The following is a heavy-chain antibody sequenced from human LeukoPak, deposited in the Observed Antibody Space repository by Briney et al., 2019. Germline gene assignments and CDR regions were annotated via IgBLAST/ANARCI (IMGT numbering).Heavy chain of an antibody. CDR2: IYHSGST. V-gene: IGHV4-30-2*01. J-gene: IGHJ4*02. CDR3: ARVTISSWYGLYFDY. CDR1: GGSTSSGGYS. Sequence: PSQTLSLTCAVSGGSTSSGGYSWSWIRQPPGKGLEWIGYIYHSGSTYYNPSLKSRVTISVDRSKNQFSLKLSSVTAADTAVYYCARVTISSWYGLYFDYWGQGTLVTVSS. D-gene: IGHD6-13*01.